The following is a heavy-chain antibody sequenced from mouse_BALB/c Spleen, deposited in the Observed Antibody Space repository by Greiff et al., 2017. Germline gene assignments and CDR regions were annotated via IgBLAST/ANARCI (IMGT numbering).Heavy chain of an antibody. CDR2: IDPANGNT. CDR1: GFNIKDTY. Sequence: EVQLVESGAELVKPGASVKLSCTASGFNIKDTYMHWVKQRPEQGLEWIGRIDPANGNTKYDPKFQGKATITADTSSNTAYLQLSSLTSEDTAVYYCARDDYDKAMDYWGQGTSVTVSS. D-gene: IGHD2-4*01. J-gene: IGHJ4*01. CDR3: ARDDYDKAMDY. V-gene: IGHV14-3*02.